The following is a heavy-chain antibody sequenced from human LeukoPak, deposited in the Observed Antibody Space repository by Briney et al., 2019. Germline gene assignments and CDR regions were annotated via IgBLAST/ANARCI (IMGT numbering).Heavy chain of an antibody. CDR3: ASLKGYPSDY. CDR2: INHSGST. Sequence: PSETLSLTCAVYGGSFSGYYWSWIRQPPGKGLEWIGEINHSGSTYYNPSLKSRVTISVDRSKNQFSLKLSSVTAADTAVYYCASLKGYPSDYWGQGTLVTVSS. D-gene: IGHD1-1*01. V-gene: IGHV4-34*01. CDR1: GGSFSGYY. J-gene: IGHJ4*02.